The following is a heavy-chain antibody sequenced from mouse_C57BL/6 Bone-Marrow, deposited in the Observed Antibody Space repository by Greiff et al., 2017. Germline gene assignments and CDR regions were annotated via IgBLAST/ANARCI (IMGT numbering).Heavy chain of an antibody. CDR3: ARLGIYYYGSSYDHYYAMDY. D-gene: IGHD1-1*01. CDR2: INPNNGGT. Sequence: EVQLQQSGPELVKPGASVKIPCKASGYTFTDYNMDWVKQSHGKSLEWIGDINPNNGGTIYNQKFKGKATLTVDKSSSTAYMELRSLTSEDTAVYYCARLGIYYYGSSYDHYYAMDYWGQGTSVTVSS. V-gene: IGHV1-18*01. J-gene: IGHJ4*01. CDR1: GYTFTDYN.